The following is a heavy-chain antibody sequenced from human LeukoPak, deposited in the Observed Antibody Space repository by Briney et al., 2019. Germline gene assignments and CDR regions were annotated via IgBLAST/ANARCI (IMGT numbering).Heavy chain of an antibody. J-gene: IGHJ6*03. CDR2: IYYSGST. Sequence: PSETLSLTCTVSGGSISSYYWSWIRQPPGKGLEWIGYIYYSGSTNYNPSLKSRVTISVDTSKNQFSLKLSSVTAADTAVYYCARVGVAAAGRYYYYYMDVWGQGTLVTVSS. CDR1: GGSISSYY. V-gene: IGHV4-59*01. D-gene: IGHD6-13*01. CDR3: ARVGVAAAGRYYYYYMDV.